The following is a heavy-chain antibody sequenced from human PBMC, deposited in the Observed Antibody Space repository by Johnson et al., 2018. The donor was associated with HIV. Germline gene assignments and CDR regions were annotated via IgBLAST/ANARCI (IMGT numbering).Heavy chain of an antibody. CDR1: GFTFSTSG. Sequence: EVQLVESGGGVVQPGGSLRLSCAASGFTFSTSGMHWVRQAPGKGLEWVSAISGSGSTIYYADSVKGRFTISRDNAKNSLYLQMISLRVEDTAVYYCARGEYLVFGVAFDFRGQGTMVTVSS. J-gene: IGHJ3*01. V-gene: IGHV3-48*04. CDR3: ARGEYLVFGVAFDF. D-gene: IGHD3-3*01. CDR2: ISGSGSTI.